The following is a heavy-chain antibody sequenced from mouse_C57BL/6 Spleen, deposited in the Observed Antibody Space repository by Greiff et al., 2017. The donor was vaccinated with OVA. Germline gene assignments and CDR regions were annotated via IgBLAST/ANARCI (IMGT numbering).Heavy chain of an antibody. Sequence: EVKLVESGGGLLKPGGSLILSCAVSGFTFSDYGMHWVRQAPEKGLEWVAYISSGSSTIYYADTVKGRFTISRDNAKNTLFLQMTSLRSEDTAMYYCARGGSSFDYWGQGTTLTVSS. J-gene: IGHJ2*01. CDR2: ISSGSSTI. CDR1: GFTFSDYG. CDR3: ARGGSSFDY. V-gene: IGHV5-17*01. D-gene: IGHD1-1*01.